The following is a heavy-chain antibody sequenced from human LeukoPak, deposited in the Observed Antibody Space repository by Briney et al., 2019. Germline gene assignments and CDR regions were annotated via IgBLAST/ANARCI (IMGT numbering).Heavy chain of an antibody. CDR3: ATELTTGKHFFDF. J-gene: IGHJ4*02. Sequence: ASVKVSCRASASTFTSQSIHWVRQAPGLGLQWKGIIYPSGPSTIYAQKLQGRLTMTWDTSTNTVDMELSSLSSEDTAVYYCATELTTGKHFFDFWGQGTPVTVSS. V-gene: IGHV1-46*04. CDR2: IYPSGPST. CDR1: ASTFTSQS. D-gene: IGHD1-1*01.